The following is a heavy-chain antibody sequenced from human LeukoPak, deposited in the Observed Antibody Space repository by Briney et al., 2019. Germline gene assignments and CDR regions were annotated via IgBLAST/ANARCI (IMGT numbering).Heavy chain of an antibody. V-gene: IGHV1-2*02. D-gene: IGHD6-13*01. CDR3: ARDGIWYSSSWYGDWFDP. Sequence: ASVKVSCKASGYTFTGYYMHWVRQAPGQGLEWMGWINPNSGGTNYAQKFQGRVTMTRDTSISTAYMELSRLRSDDTAVCYCARDGIWYSSSWYGDWFDPWGQGTLVTVSS. CDR1: GYTFTGYY. J-gene: IGHJ5*02. CDR2: INPNSGGT.